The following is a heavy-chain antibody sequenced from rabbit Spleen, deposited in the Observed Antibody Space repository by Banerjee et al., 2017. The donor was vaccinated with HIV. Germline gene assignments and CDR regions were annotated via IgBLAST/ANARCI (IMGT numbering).Heavy chain of an antibody. Sequence: QQQLVESGGGLVKPGASLTLSCKASGLDFSVGDVMCWVRQAPGKGLEWIACINIVTGKSVYASWAKGRFTMSRTSSTTVTLQMTSLTAADTATYFCARDLVAVIGWNFNLWGQGTLVTVS. D-gene: IGHD1-1*01. CDR2: INIVTGKS. CDR1: GLDFSVGDV. J-gene: IGHJ4*01. V-gene: IGHV1S45*01. CDR3: ARDLVAVIGWNFNL.